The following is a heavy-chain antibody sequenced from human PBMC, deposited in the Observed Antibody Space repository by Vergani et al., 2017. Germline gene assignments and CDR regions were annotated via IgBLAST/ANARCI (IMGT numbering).Heavy chain of an antibody. CDR1: GYTFTDHY. CDR3: ATPQTVTTGGMEV. CDR2: VDPEDGET. D-gene: IGHD4-17*01. V-gene: IGHV1-69-2*01. J-gene: IGHJ6*02. Sequence: EVQLVQSGAEVKKPGATMKISCKVSGYTFTDHYMHWVKQAPGKGLEWMGLVDPEDGETIYAEKFKGRVTIAADTSTDTAHLELSSLRSEDTAVYYCATPQTVTTGGMEVWGQGTTVMFSS.